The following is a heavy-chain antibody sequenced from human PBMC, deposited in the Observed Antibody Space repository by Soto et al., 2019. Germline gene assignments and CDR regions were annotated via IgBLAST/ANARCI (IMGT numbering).Heavy chain of an antibody. Sequence: PSETLSLTCAVYGGSFSGYYWSWIRQPPGKGLEWIGEINHSGSTNYNPSLKSRVTISVDTSKNQFSLKLSSVTAADTAVYYCARARGCSSTSCHVYIPRLYYYYGMEVWGQGTTVPGSS. D-gene: IGHD2-2*01. V-gene: IGHV4-34*01. J-gene: IGHJ6*02. CDR3: ARARGCSSTSCHVYIPRLYYYYGMEV. CDR2: INHSGST. CDR1: GGSFSGYY.